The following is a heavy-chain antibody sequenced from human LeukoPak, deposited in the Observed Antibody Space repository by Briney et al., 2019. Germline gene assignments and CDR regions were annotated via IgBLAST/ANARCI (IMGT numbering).Heavy chain of an antibody. V-gene: IGHV3-30*02. Sequence: GGSLRLSCAASGFTFSSYGMHWVRQAPGKGLEWVAFIRYDGGNKYYADSVKGRFTISRDNSKNTLYLQMNSLRAEDTAVYYCAKDFDSSGWYVAFDYWGQGTLVTVSS. CDR3: AKDFDSSGWYVAFDY. CDR1: GFTFSSYG. D-gene: IGHD6-19*01. CDR2: IRYDGGNK. J-gene: IGHJ4*02.